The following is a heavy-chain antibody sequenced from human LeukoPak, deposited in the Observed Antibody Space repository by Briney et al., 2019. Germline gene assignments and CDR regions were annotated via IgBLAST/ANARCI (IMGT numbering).Heavy chain of an antibody. CDR1: GFTFSSYA. CDR2: ICVSGGST. CDR3: AKPLGYCSGGSCYHYFQH. D-gene: IGHD2-15*01. Sequence: GGSLRLSCAASGFTFSSYAMSWVRQAPGKGVEWVSAICVSGGSTYYAASVKGRFTISRDNSKNTLYLQMNSLRAEDTAVYYCAKPLGYCSGGSCYHYFQHWGQGTLVTVSS. V-gene: IGHV3-23*01. J-gene: IGHJ1*01.